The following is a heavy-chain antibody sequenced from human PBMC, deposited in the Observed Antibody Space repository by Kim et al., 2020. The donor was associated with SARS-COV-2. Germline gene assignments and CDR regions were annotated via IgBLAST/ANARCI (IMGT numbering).Heavy chain of an antibody. J-gene: IGHJ4*02. Sequence: SETLSLTCAVYGGSFSGYYWSWIRQPPGKGLEWIGEINHSGSTNYNPSLKSRVTISVDTSKNQFSLKLSSVTAADTAVYYCARGRGFSYGSGSYSPFDYWGQGTLVTVSS. CDR2: INHSGST. CDR1: GGSFSGYY. CDR3: ARGRGFSYGSGSYSPFDY. V-gene: IGHV4-34*01. D-gene: IGHD3-10*01.